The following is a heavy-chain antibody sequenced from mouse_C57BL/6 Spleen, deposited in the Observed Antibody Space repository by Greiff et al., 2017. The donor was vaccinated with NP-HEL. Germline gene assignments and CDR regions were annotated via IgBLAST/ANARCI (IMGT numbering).Heavy chain of an antibody. J-gene: IGHJ2*01. CDR1: GYTFTSYW. D-gene: IGHD4-1*01. CDR2: IYPGSGST. V-gene: IGHV1-55*01. CDR3: ARGDWEEYFDY. Sequence: QVHVKQSGAELVKPGASVKMSCKASGYTFTSYWITWVKQRPGQGLEWIGDIYPGSGSTNYNEKFKSKATLTVDTSSSTAYMQLSSLTSEDSAVYYCARGDWEEYFDYWGQGTTLTVSS.